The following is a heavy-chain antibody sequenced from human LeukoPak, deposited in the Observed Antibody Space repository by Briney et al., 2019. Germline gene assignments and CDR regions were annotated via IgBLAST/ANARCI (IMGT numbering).Heavy chain of an antibody. Sequence: GASVKVSCKASGYIFSDYYMHWVRQAPGQGLEWMGWIKPDSGGTNYEQKFQGRVIMTLDTSISTAYMELSRLTSDDTAVYYCARNDYSNYVGYWYFDLWGRGTLVTVSS. D-gene: IGHD4-11*01. J-gene: IGHJ2*01. V-gene: IGHV1-2*02. CDR1: GYIFSDYY. CDR2: IKPDSGGT. CDR3: ARNDYSNYVGYWYFDL.